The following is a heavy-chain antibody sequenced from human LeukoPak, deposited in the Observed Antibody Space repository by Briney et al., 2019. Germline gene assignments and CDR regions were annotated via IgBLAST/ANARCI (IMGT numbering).Heavy chain of an antibody. CDR1: GFTFSSYG. Sequence: GGSLRLSCAASGFTFSSYGMHWVRQAPGKGLEWVAFIRYDGSNKYYADSVKGRFTISRDNSKNTLYLQMNSLRAEDTAVYYCAKDLGYYGSGYDAFDIWGQGTMVTVSS. CDR2: IRYDGSNK. J-gene: IGHJ3*02. D-gene: IGHD3-10*01. V-gene: IGHV3-30*02. CDR3: AKDLGYYGSGYDAFDI.